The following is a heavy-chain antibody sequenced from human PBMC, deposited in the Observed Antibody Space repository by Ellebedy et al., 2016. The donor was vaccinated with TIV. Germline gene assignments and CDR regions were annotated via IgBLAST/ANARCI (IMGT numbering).Heavy chain of an antibody. CDR3: ARELPVAGEFDY. CDR2: INPSGGST. J-gene: IGHJ4*02. CDR1: GYTFTSYY. V-gene: IGHV1-46*01. D-gene: IGHD6-19*01. Sequence: ASVKVSCXASGYTFTSYYMHWVRQAPGQGLEWMGIINPSGGSTSYAQKFQGRVTMTRDTSISTAYMELSRLRSDDTAVYYCARELPVAGEFDYWGQGTLVTVSS.